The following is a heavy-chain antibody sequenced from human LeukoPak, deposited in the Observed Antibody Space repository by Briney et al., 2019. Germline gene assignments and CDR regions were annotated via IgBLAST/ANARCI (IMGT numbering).Heavy chain of an antibody. D-gene: IGHD2-15*01. CDR3: ARADYCSGGSCYSGNFDY. J-gene: IGHJ4*02. V-gene: IGHV1-18*04. Sequence: GASVKVSCKASGYTFTGYYMHWVRQAPGQGLEWMGWISGYHGNTKYAQKLQGRVTMTTETSTRTAYMELRSLRSDDTAVYYCARADYCSGGSCYSGNFDYWGQGTLVTVSS. CDR1: GYTFTGYY. CDR2: ISGYHGNT.